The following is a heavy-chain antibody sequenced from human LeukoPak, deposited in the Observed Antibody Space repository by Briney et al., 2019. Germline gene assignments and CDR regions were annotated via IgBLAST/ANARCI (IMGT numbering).Heavy chain of an antibody. D-gene: IGHD3-3*01. CDR1: GFTFSSYW. Sequence: GGSLRLSCAASGFTFSSYWMSWVRQAPGEGLEWVANIKQDGSEKYYVDSVKGRFTISRDNAKNSLYLQMNSLRAEDTAVYYCATTLLITIFGVVRDYWGQGTLVTVSS. CDR3: ATTLLITIFGVVRDY. CDR2: IKQDGSEK. J-gene: IGHJ4*02. V-gene: IGHV3-7*01.